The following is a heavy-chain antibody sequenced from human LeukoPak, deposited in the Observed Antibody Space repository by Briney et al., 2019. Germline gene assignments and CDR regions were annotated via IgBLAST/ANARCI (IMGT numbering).Heavy chain of an antibody. CDR1: GFTFSSYA. D-gene: IGHD3-10*01. V-gene: IGHV3-23*01. CDR2: ISGSGGST. J-gene: IGHJ4*02. Sequence: TGGSLRLSCAASGFTFSSYAMSWVRQAPGKGLEGVSAISGSGGSTYYADSVKGRFTISRDNSKNTLYLQMNSLRAEDTAVYYCARDPMVRGVPLDYWGQGTLVTVSS. CDR3: ARDPMVRGVPLDY.